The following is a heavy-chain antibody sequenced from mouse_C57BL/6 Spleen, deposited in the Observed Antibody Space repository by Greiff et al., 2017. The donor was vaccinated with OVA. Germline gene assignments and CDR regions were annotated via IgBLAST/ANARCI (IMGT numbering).Heavy chain of an antibody. CDR1: GYTFTDYN. V-gene: IGHV1-22*01. CDR2: INPNNGGT. Sequence: EVQLQESGPELVKPGASVKMSCKASGYTFTDYNMHWVKQSHGKSLEWIGYINPNNGGTSYNQKFKGKATLTVNKSSSTAYMELRSLTSEDSAVYYCARWGTTVVGDYWGQGTTLTVSS. J-gene: IGHJ2*01. CDR3: ARWGTTVVGDY. D-gene: IGHD1-1*01.